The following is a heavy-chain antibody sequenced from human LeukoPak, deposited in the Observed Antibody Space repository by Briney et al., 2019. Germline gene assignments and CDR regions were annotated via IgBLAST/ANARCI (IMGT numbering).Heavy chain of an antibody. D-gene: IGHD6-6*01. CDR2: ISGSGDNT. J-gene: IGHJ4*02. V-gene: IGHV3-23*01. CDR1: GFTFSSYA. Sequence: GGSLRLSCAAPGFTFSSYAMSWVRQVPGKGLEWVSVISGSGDNTYYADSVKGRFTISRDNSKNMLYLQMNSLRAEDTAVYYCAKWKYSNSGIDDYWGQGTLVTVSS. CDR3: AKWKYSNSGIDDY.